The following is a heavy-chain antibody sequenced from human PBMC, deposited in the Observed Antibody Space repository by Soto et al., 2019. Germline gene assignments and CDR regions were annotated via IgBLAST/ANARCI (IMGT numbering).Heavy chain of an antibody. D-gene: IGHD6-25*01. CDR1: TGSISSGNW. CDR3: ARVFSSGSGWMYYFDF. J-gene: IGHJ4*02. CDR2: IYYTGAT. Sequence: QVQLRESGPGLVEASGTLSLTCEVSTGSISSGNWWSWVRQPPGKGLAWSGEIYYTGATNYNPSLKSRITMTIDKSKDHFSLSLRSATAADTAVYYCARVFSSGSGWMYYFDFWGQGTLVSVSS. V-gene: IGHV4-4*02.